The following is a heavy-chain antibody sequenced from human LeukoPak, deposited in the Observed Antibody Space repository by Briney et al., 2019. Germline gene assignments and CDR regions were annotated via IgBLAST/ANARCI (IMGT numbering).Heavy chain of an antibody. D-gene: IGHD3-22*01. Sequence: GGSLRLSCAASGFTFSSYWMHWVRQAPGKGLVWVSRINSDGSSTSYADSVKGRFTISRDNAKNTLYLQMNSLRAEDTAVYYCARDLTGANYYDSSGLAYWGQGILVAVSS. CDR1: GFTFSSYW. CDR3: ARDLTGANYYDSSGLAY. CDR2: INSDGSST. V-gene: IGHV3-74*01. J-gene: IGHJ4*02.